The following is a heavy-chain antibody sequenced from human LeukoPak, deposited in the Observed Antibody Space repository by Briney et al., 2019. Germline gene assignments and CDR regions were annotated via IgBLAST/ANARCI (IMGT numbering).Heavy chain of an antibody. CDR3: ARIKNGYGDFFPFDY. CDR2: IFSTDEK. CDR1: GFSLSNARMG. V-gene: IGHV2-26*01. Sequence: SGPTLVNPTETLTLTCTVSGFSLSNARMGVSWIRQPPGKALEWLTHIFSTDEKSYSTSLKSRLTISKDTSKGQVVLTMTNMDPVDTATYYCARIKNGYGDFFPFDYWGQGTLVTVSS. J-gene: IGHJ4*02. D-gene: IGHD4-17*01.